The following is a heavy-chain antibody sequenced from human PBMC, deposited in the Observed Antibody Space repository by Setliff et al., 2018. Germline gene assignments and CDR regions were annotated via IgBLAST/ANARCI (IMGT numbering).Heavy chain of an antibody. V-gene: IGHV4-61*09. CDR3: TRGGERYHTAN. D-gene: IGHD2-2*01. J-gene: IGHJ4*02. CDR2: VHTNVRT. CDR1: GASVNSGDYY. Sequence: PSETLSLTCSVSGASVNSGDYYWSWIRLSAGKGLEWIGHVHTNVRTNYHPSLWGRVTISADTSKNPFPLNLRSVTAADTAVYYCTRGGERYHTANWGQGALVTVSS.